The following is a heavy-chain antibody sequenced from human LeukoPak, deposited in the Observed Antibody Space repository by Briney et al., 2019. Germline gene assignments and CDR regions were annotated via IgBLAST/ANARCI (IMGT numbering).Heavy chain of an antibody. Sequence: SETLSLTCTVSGYSISGGYYWGWIRQPPGKGLEWIGSIYHSGSTHYNPSLKSRVTISVDTSKNQFSLKLSSVTAADTAVYYCATVRRSAFDIWGQGTMVTVSS. CDR3: ATVRRSAFDI. V-gene: IGHV4-38-2*02. CDR2: IYHSGST. CDR1: GYSISGGYY. J-gene: IGHJ3*02.